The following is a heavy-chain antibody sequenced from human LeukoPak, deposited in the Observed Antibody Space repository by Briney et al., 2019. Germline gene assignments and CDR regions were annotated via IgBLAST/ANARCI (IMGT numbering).Heavy chain of an antibody. J-gene: IGHJ4*02. D-gene: IGHD4-17*01. V-gene: IGHV3-7*01. CDR2: IKKDGSVK. CDR1: GFTFSDYW. Sequence: AGGSLRLSCVASGFTFSDYWMGWVRQAPGKGLEWVANIKKDGSVKQYVDSVKGRFTISRDNGKTSLYLQMNSLRAEDTAVYYCARAPGDWGQGTLVTVSS. CDR3: ARAPGD.